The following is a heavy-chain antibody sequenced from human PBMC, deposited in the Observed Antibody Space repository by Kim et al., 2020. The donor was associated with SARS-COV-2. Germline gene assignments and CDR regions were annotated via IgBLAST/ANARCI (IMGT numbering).Heavy chain of an antibody. V-gene: IGHV3-64D*09. Sequence: GGSLRLSCSASGFTFSSYAMHWVRQAPGKGLEYVSAISSNGGSTYYADSVKGRFTISRDNSKNTLYLQMSSLRAEDTDVYYCVKIYDSSGYYYYYYYYGMEVWGQRPTVTVSS. D-gene: IGHD3-22*01. CDR2: ISSNGGST. CDR3: VKIYDSSGYYYYYYYYGMEV. J-gene: IGHJ6*01. CDR1: GFTFSSYA.